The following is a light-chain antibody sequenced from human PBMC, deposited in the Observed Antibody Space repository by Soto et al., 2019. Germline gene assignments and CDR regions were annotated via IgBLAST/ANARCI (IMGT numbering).Light chain of an antibody. V-gene: IGKV1-39*01. CDR2: AAS. Sequence: DIQMTQSPSSLSASVGDRVTITCRASQTLNSYLNSYQQKSPKAPKLLIYAASRLQSGVPSRFNGSGTTTDFTLTIASLQPEDFATYFCQQSFSTPPTFGQGTKL. CDR1: QTLNSY. CDR3: QQSFSTPPT. J-gene: IGKJ2*01.